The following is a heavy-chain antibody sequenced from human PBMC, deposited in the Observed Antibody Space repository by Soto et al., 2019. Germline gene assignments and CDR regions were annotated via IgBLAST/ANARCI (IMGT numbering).Heavy chain of an antibody. D-gene: IGHD5-18*01. J-gene: IGHJ5*02. CDR3: ARGPQATRGYRFFDP. Sequence: SETLSLTCAVHGGSFTGYYWSWIRQPPGEGLEWIGEINHTGTTNHNPSLKSRVTFSVDATKKEISLKLTSVTAADTAVYFCARGPQATRGYRFFDPWGQGXLVTVSS. CDR1: GGSFTGYY. V-gene: IGHV4-34*01. CDR2: INHTGTT.